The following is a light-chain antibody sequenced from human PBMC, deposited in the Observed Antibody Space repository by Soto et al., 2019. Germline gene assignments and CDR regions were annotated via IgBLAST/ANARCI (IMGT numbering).Light chain of an antibody. J-gene: IGKJ2*01. V-gene: IGKV1-9*01. CDR2: AAS. CDR3: QQLNSYPYT. CDR1: QGISSY. Sequence: DIQLTQSPSFLSASVGDRVTITCQASQGISSYLAWYQQKPGKAPKLLIYAASTLQSGVPSRFSGSGSGTEFTRTISSLQPEDFAASYCQQLNSYPYTFGQGTKLEIK.